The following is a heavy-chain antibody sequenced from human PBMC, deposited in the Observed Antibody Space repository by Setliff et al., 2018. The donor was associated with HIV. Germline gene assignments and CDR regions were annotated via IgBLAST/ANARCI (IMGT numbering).Heavy chain of an antibody. D-gene: IGHD3-16*01. CDR3: AKDYVENDY. J-gene: IGHJ4*02. CDR2: IIPIFGTT. V-gene: IGHV1-69*05. CDR1: GGTFSSYA. Sequence: SVKVSCKASGGTFSSYAISWVRQAPGQGLEWMGGIIPIFGTTNYAQKFQGRVTITTDGFTTTAYMELNSLRAEDTAVYYCAKDYVENDYWGQGTLVTVSS.